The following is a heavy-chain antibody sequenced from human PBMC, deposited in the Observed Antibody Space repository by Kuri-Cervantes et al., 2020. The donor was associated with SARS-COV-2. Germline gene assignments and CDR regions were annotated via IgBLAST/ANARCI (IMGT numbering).Heavy chain of an antibody. Sequence: GESLKISCAASGFTFDDYTMHWVRQAPGKGLEWVSLISWDGGSTYYADSVKGRFTISRDNSKNSLYLQMNSLRTEDTALYYCAKDGPDYAGYFDYWGQGTLVTVSS. J-gene: IGHJ4*02. D-gene: IGHD4-17*01. CDR3: AKDGPDYAGYFDY. CDR1: GFTFDDYT. CDR2: ISWDGGST. V-gene: IGHV3-43*01.